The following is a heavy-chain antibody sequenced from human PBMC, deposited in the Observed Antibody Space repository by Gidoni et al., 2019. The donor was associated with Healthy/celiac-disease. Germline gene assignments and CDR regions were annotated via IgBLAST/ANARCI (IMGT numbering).Heavy chain of an antibody. CDR2: ISWNSGSI. CDR1: GFSFDDYD. CDR3: AKDPGGGGPPTGFDP. Sequence: EVQLVESGGGLVQPGRSLRLSCAASGFSFDDYDMHWVRQAPGKGLEWVSGISWNSGSIGYADSVKGRFTISRDNAKNSLYLQMNSLRAEDTALYYCAKDPGGGGPPTGFDPWGQGTLVTVSS. J-gene: IGHJ5*02. V-gene: IGHV3-9*01. D-gene: IGHD3-16*01.